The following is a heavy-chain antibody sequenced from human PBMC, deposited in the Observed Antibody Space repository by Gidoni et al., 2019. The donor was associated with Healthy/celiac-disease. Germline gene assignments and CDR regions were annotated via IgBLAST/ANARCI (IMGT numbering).Heavy chain of an antibody. J-gene: IGHJ1*01. CDR1: GYTFTSYA. D-gene: IGHD3-10*01. CDR2: INAGNGNT. V-gene: IGHV1-3*01. CDR3: ARGEYYGSGSYYTPTFAEYFQH. Sequence: QSGAEVKKPGASVKVSCKASGYTFTSYAMHWVRQAPGQRLEWMGWINAGNGNTKYSQKFQGRVTITRDTSASTAYMELSSLRSEDTAVYYCARGEYYGSGSYYTPTFAEYFQHWGQGTLVTVSS.